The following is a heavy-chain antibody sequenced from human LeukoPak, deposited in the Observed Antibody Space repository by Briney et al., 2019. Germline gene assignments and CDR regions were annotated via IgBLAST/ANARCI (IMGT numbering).Heavy chain of an antibody. CDR3: ARGDYGGDSRGSDAFDI. V-gene: IGHV4-34*01. J-gene: IGHJ3*02. CDR1: GGSFSGYY. Sequence: PSETLSLTCAVYGGSFSGYYWSWLRQPPGKGLERSGEINNSGSTNYNPSLRSRVTISVDTSKNQFSLRLSSVTAADTAVYYCARGDYGGDSRGSDAFDIWGQGTMVTVSS. CDR2: INNSGST. D-gene: IGHD3-22*01.